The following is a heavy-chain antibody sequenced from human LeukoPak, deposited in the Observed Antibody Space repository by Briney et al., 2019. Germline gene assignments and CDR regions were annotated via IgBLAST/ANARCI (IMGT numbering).Heavy chain of an antibody. Sequence: SETLSPTCTVSGGSISSYYWSWIRQPAGKGLEWIGRIYTSGSTNYNPSLKSRVTISGDTSKNQFSLRLSSVTAADTAVYYCARGYSSSWYYFDYWGQGTLVTVSS. CDR2: IYTSGST. J-gene: IGHJ4*02. CDR1: GGSISSYY. D-gene: IGHD6-13*01. V-gene: IGHV4-4*07. CDR3: ARGYSSSWYYFDY.